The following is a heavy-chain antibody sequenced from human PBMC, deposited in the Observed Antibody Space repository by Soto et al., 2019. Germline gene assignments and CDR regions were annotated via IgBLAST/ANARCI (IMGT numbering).Heavy chain of an antibody. CDR2: MNPNSGNT. J-gene: IGHJ4*02. V-gene: IGHV1-8*01. Sequence: VQLVQSGAEVKKPGASVKVSCKASGYTFTSYDINWVRQATGQGLEWMGWMNPNSGNTGYAQKFQGRVTMTRNTSISTAYMELSSLRSDDTAVYYCARVRSVAQLERLRYWGQGTLVTVSS. CDR1: GYTFTSYD. D-gene: IGHD1-1*01. CDR3: ARVRSVAQLERLRY.